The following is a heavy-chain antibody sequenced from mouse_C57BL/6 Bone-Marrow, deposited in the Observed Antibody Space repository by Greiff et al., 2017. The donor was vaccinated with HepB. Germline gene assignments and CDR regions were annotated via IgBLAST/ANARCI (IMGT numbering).Heavy chain of an antibody. CDR2: IHPNSGST. J-gene: IGHJ3*01. V-gene: IGHV1-64*01. CDR1: GYTFTSYW. Sequence: VQLQQPGAELVKPGASVKLSCKASGYTFTSYWMHWVKQRPGQGLEWIGMIHPNSGSTNYNEKFKGKATLTVDKSSSTAYMQLSSLTSEDSAVYYCARGGLGKGYWGQGTLVTVSA. D-gene: IGHD4-1*01. CDR3: ARGGLGKGY.